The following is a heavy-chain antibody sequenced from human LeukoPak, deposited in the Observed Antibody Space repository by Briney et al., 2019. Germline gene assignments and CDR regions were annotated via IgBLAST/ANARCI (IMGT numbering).Heavy chain of an antibody. CDR2: ISSSSSYI. V-gene: IGHV3-21*01. D-gene: IGHD2-2*01. CDR1: GFTFSSYS. J-gene: IGHJ4*02. Sequence: GGSLRLSCAASGFTFSSYSMNWVRRAPGKGLEWVSSISSSSSYIYYADSVKGRFTISRDNAKNSLYLQMNSLRAEDTAVYYCASDQLGYCSSTSCYRAHDWGQGTLVTVSS. CDR3: ASDQLGYCSSTSCYRAHD.